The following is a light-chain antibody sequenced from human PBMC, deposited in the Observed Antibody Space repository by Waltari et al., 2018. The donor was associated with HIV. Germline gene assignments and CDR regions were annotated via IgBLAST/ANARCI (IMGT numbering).Light chain of an antibody. CDR1: RSNVGAGYA. Sequence: QSVLTQPPSVSGAPGQRVTISCTGGRSNVGAGYAVHWYQQLPGTAPKLLIFVNINRPSGVSDRFSGSKSGTSASLAITGLQAEDEADYYCQSYDSSLTGWVFGGGTKLTVL. J-gene: IGLJ3*02. CDR3: QSYDSSLTGWV. CDR2: VNI. V-gene: IGLV1-40*01.